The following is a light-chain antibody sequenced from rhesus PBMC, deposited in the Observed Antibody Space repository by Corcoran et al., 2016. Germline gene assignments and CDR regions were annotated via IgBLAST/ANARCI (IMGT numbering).Light chain of an antibody. CDR1: ENVNNY. CDR3: QHSYGTPPT. J-gene: IGKJ4*01. Sequence: DIQMTQSPSSLSSSVGDRVTITCRASENVNNYLHWYQQKPGKAPKLRIYAAYTLQSGVPSRFSGSGAGTDYTFTISSLQPEDFATYYCQHSYGTPPTFGGGTKVEIK. V-gene: IGKV1-74*01. CDR2: AAY.